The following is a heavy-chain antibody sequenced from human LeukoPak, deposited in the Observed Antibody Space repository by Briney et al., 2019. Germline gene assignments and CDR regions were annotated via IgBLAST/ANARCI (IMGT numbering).Heavy chain of an antibody. CDR1: GFTFSDCY. CDR2: ISTSGGSV. V-gene: IGHV3-11*01. CDR3: ARDRQFRLHDP. Sequence: GGSLRLSCTASGFTFSDCYMAWIRQAPGKGLEWLSYISTSGGSVSYADSVKGRFTISRDNAKKSVYLQIDSLRAEDTAMYYCARDRQFRLHDPWGQGILVTVSS. D-gene: IGHD3-16*01. J-gene: IGHJ5*02.